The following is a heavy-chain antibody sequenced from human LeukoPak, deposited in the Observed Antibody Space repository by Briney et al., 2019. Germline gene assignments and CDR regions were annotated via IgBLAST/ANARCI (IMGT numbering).Heavy chain of an antibody. CDR3: ARGVMYAFDI. D-gene: IGHD2-8*01. CDR2: IKQDGSEK. J-gene: IGHJ3*02. Sequence: SWIRQHPGKGLEWVANIKQDGSEKYYVDSVKGRFTISRDNAKNSLYLQMNSLRAEDTAVYYCARGVMYAFDIWGQGTMVTVSS. V-gene: IGHV3-7*01.